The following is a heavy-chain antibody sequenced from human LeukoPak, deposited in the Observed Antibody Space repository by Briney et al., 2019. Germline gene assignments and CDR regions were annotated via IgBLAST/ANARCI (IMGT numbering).Heavy chain of an antibody. CDR3: AKSDCGTIGCKLLNY. D-gene: IGHD2-21*01. CDR1: GFTFSSYG. J-gene: IGHJ4*02. CDR2: ISGSGGST. V-gene: IGHV3-23*01. Sequence: GRSLRLSCAASGFTFSSYGMHWVRQAPGKGLEWVSAISGSGGSTYYADSVKGRFTISRDNSKNTLSLQLDSLRAEDTALYYCAKSDCGTIGCKLLNYWGQGTLVTVSS.